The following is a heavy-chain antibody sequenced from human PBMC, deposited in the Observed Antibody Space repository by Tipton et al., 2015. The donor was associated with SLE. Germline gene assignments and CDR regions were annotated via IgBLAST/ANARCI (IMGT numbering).Heavy chain of an antibody. Sequence: SLRLSCSASGFTFSSYAMHWVRQAPGKGLEYVSAISSNGGSTYYADSVKGRFTISRDNSKNTLHLQMSSLRAEDTAVYYCARHRLSYTFDIWGQGTMVTVSS. J-gene: IGHJ3*02. CDR3: ARHRLSYTFDI. D-gene: IGHD3-10*01. CDR1: GFTFSSYA. CDR2: ISSNGGST. V-gene: IGHV3-64D*09.